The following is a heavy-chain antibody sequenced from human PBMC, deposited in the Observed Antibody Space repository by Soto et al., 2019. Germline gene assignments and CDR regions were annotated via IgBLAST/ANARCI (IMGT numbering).Heavy chain of an antibody. J-gene: IGHJ6*02. Sequence: SVKVSCKASGVTFSSYAISWVRQAPGQGLEWMGGIIPIFGTANYAQKFQGRVTITADKSTSTAYIELSSLRSEDTAVYYCARYYYDSSGYFWYYGMDVWGQGTTVTVSS. CDR1: GVTFSSYA. V-gene: IGHV1-69*06. CDR3: ARYYYDSSGYFWYYGMDV. CDR2: IIPIFGTA. D-gene: IGHD3-22*01.